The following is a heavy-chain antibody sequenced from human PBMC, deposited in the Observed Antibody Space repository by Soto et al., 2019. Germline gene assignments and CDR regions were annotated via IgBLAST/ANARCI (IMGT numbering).Heavy chain of an antibody. J-gene: IGHJ3*02. CDR2: INPNSGGT. D-gene: IGHD5-12*01. Sequence: ASVKVSCKASGYTFTGYYMHWVRQAPGQGLEWMGWINPNSGGTNYAQKFQGWVTMTRDTSISTAYMELSRLRSDDTAVYYCARIGVRGYDAFDIWGQGTMVTVSS. CDR3: ARIGVRGYDAFDI. CDR1: GYTFTGYY. V-gene: IGHV1-2*04.